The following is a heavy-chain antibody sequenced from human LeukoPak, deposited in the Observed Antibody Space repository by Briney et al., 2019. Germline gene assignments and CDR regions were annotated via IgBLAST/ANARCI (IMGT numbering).Heavy chain of an antibody. CDR1: GGSISSYY. V-gene: IGHV4-39*07. CDR3: ARDAGVDAFDI. D-gene: IGHD3-10*01. CDR2: IYYSGST. J-gene: IGHJ3*02. Sequence: PSETLSLTCSVSGGSISSYYWGWIRQPPGKGLEWIGSIYYSGSTYYNPSLKSRVTISVDTSKNQFSLKLSSVTAADTAVYYCARDAGVDAFDIWGQGTMVTVSS.